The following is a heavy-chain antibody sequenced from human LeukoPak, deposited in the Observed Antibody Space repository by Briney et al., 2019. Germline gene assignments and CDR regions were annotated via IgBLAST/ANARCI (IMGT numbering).Heavy chain of an antibody. J-gene: IGHJ3*02. D-gene: IGHD1/OR15-1a*01. V-gene: IGHV1-2*02. CDR3: ARDSAEQRDNALDI. CDR2: FNPDNGAT. CDR1: GYTFTAYY. Sequence: ASVKVSCKASGYTFTAYYIHWVRQAPGRGLEWMGWFNPDNGATNYARKFQGRITMTGDTSLATAYMDLSILRSDDSAIYYCARDSAEQRDNALDIWGQGTMVIVSS.